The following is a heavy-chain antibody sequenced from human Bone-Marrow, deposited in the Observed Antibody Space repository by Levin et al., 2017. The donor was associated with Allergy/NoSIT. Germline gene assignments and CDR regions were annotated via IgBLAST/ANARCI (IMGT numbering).Heavy chain of an antibody. Sequence: ASVKVSCTASGYTFTNYGIGWVRQAPGQGLEWLGWITGYNVKTKYAEKFQGRVTMTRDTSTSTAYMELRRLRSDDTAVYYCARFLEFRIYYQGLDVGGQGTTVDVSS. D-gene: IGHD1-1*01. CDR2: ITGYNVKT. J-gene: IGHJ6*02. V-gene: IGHV1-18*01. CDR3: ARFLEFRIYYQGLDV. CDR1: GYTFTNYG.